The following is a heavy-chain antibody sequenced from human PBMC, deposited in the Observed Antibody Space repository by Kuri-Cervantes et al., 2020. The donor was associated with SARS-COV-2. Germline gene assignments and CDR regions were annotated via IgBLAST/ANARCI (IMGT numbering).Heavy chain of an antibody. CDR3: ARGRVYARRIYYYYYGMDV. CDR2: INHSGST. D-gene: IGHD3-16*01. CDR1: GLTFSSYS. V-gene: IGHV4-34*01. Sequence: ESLKISCAASGLTFSSYSMNWIRQPPGKGLEWIGEINHSGSTNYNPSLKSRVTISVDTSKNQFSLKLSSVTAADTAVYYCARGRVYARRIYYYYYGMDVWGQGTTVTVSS. J-gene: IGHJ6*02.